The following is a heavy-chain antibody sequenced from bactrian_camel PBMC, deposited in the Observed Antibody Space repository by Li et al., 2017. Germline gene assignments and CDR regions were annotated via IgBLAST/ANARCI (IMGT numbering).Heavy chain of an antibody. CDR3: AENPTGPFGY. CDR2: IDNDGGST. CDR1: GFTFSSYW. D-gene: IGHD5*01. J-gene: IGHJ6*01. Sequence: HVQLVESGGGLVQPGGSLRLSCAASGFTFSSYWMYWVRQAPGKGLEWVSAIDNDGGSTYYDDSMKGRFTISRDNAKNTLYLQMNSLKTDDTAVYYCAENPTGPFGYWGQGTQVTVS. V-gene: IGHV3S1*01.